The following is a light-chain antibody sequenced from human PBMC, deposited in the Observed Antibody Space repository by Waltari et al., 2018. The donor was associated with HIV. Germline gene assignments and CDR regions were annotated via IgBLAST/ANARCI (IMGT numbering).Light chain of an antibody. V-gene: IGLV1-44*01. CDR1: SSNIGGNT. Sequence: QSVLTQPPSASGTPGQRVTISCSGSSSNIGGNTVNWYQLLPGTAPKVLIYTNNQRPSGVPDRFSGSKSGTSASLAISGLQSEDEADYYCAAWDGSLNGPVFGGGTKLTVL. CDR3: AAWDGSLNGPV. CDR2: TNN. J-gene: IGLJ3*02.